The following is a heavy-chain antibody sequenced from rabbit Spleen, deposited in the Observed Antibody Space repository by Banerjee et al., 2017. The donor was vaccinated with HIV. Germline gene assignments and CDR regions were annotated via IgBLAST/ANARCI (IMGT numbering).Heavy chain of an antibody. V-gene: IGHV1S40*01. CDR3: ARDLTGVIGWNFGW. D-gene: IGHD4-1*01. Sequence: QSLEESGGDLVKPGASLTLTCTASGFSFTSNDYICWVRQAPGKGLEWISCIAGSSSGFTYSATWATGRFTISKTSSTTVTLQMTSLTAADTATYFCARDLTGVIGWNFGWWGPGTLVTVS. CDR1: GFSFTSNDY. CDR2: IAGSSSGFT. J-gene: IGHJ6*01.